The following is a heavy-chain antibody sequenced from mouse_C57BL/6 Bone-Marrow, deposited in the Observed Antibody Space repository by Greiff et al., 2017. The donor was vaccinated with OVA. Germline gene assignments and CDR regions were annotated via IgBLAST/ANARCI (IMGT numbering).Heavy chain of an antibody. Sequence: QVHVKQSGAELVRPGTSVKVSCKASGYAFTNYLIEWVKQRPGQGLEWIGVINPGSGGTNYNEKFKGKATLTADKSSSTAYMQLSSLTSEDSAVYFCSYGSRGAMDYWGQGTSVTVSS. D-gene: IGHD1-1*01. V-gene: IGHV1-54*01. CDR2: INPGSGGT. CDR3: SYGSRGAMDY. J-gene: IGHJ4*01. CDR1: GYAFTNYL.